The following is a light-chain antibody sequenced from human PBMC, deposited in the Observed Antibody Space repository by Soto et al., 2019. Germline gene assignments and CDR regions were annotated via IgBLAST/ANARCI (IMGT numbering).Light chain of an antibody. CDR2: AAS. J-gene: IGKJ1*01. Sequence: DIQMTQSPSSLSASVGDRVIITCRASQSITNFLSWYQQKPGKAPNLLIYAASSLQSGVPSRFSGSGSGTEFTLTVTSLQPEDFATYFCQQYDKYSTFGHGTKVDIK. V-gene: IGKV1-39*01. CDR3: QQYDKYST. CDR1: QSITNF.